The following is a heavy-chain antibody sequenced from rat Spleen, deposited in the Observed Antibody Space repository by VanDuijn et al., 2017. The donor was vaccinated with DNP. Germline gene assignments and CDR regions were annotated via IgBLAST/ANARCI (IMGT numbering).Heavy chain of an antibody. Sequence: EVQLVESGGGLVQPGGSLKLSCAASGFAFSDYYMAWVRQTPTKGLEWVAYTNYAGGSTYNGDSVKGRFKYSRDIAKSTLYLQMNSLRSEDMATYYCARHVLPLRVWDYWGQGVMVTVSS. CDR3: ARHVLPLRVWDY. CDR1: GFAFSDYY. V-gene: IGHV5-22*01. CDR2: TNYAGGST. J-gene: IGHJ2*01. D-gene: IGHD1-4*01.